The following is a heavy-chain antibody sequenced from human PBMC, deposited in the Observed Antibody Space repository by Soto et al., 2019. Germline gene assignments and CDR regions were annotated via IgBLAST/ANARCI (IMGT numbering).Heavy chain of an antibody. J-gene: IGHJ4*02. CDR2: ISYPGTT. D-gene: IGHD6-6*01. CDR3: ARGVLR. V-gene: IGHV4-61*01. Sequence: QVQLQESGPGLVKPSETLSLTCTVSGGSVTTSSYSWSWIRQPPGKGLEWIGYISYPGTTNYNPSLKSRFTISVDTSKNQFSLKVSSVTAADTAVYYCARGVLRWGQGTLVTVSS. CDR1: GGSVTTSSYS.